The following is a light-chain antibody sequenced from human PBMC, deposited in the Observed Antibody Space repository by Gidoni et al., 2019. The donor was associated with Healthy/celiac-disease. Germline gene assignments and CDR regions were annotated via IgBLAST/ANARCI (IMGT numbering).Light chain of an antibody. J-gene: IGKJ1*01. CDR1: QCVLYSSNNKNY. CDR2: WAS. V-gene: IGKV4-1*01. Sequence: DIVMTQSPDSLAVSLGERATINCKSSQCVLYSSNNKNYLAWYQQKPGQPPKLLIYWASTRESGVPDRFSGSGSGTEFTLTISSLQAEDVAVYYCQQYYSTPVAFGQGTKVEIK. CDR3: QQYYSTPVA.